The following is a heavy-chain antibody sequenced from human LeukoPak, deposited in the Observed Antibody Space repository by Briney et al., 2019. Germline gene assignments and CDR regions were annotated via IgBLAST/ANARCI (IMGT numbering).Heavy chain of an antibody. V-gene: IGHV4-39*01. J-gene: IGHJ4*02. D-gene: IGHD3-10*01. CDR3: ARHTASGLYYFDY. Sequence: PSETLSLTCTVSGGSISRTGHYWGWIRQPPGNGLEWIGSIYDSGRAHYNPSLQSRVTISVGTSKNLFSLKLSSVTAADTAVFYCARHTASGLYYFDYWGQGTLVTVSS. CDR1: GGSISRTGHY. CDR2: IYDSGRA.